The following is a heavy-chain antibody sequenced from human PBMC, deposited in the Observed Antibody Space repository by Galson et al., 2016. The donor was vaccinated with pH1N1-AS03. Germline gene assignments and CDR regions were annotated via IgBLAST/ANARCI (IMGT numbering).Heavy chain of an antibody. J-gene: IGHJ4*02. D-gene: IGHD6-19*01. V-gene: IGHV4-59*04. CDR1: GGSINSHY. CDR2: IYPAVST. Sequence: SETLSLTCTVSGGSINSHYWSWIRQPPGRGLEWIGSIYPAVSTDYNPSLKSRVAMSVDTSKNQFSLNLSSVTAADTALYYCARSPRLISVAGTFPSRFDFWGQGTLVTVSS. CDR3: ARSPRLISVAGTFPSRFDF.